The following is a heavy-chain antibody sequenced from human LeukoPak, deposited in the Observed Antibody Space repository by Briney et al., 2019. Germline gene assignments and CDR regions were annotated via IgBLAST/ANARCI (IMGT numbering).Heavy chain of an antibody. Sequence: SETLTLTCAVYGGSFSGYYWSWIRQPPGKGLEWVGEINHSGSTNYNPSLKSRVTISVDTSKNQFSLKLSSVTAADTAVYYCARDQRQLVRNRWFDPWGQGTLVTVSS. V-gene: IGHV4-34*01. D-gene: IGHD6-13*01. CDR2: INHSGST. CDR1: GGSFSGYY. J-gene: IGHJ5*02. CDR3: ARDQRQLVRNRWFDP.